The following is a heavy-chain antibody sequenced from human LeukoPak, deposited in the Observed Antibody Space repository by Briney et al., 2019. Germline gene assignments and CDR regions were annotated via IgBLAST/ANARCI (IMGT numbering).Heavy chain of an antibody. Sequence: SETLSLTCAVSGGSFSGYFWTWIRQPPGKGLQWIGESKDNGDTNYNSSLKSRVSISVDTSKNQFSLKLSSVTAADTAVYYCARVGGSSWPYYYYYYMDVWGKGTTVTVSS. J-gene: IGHJ6*03. CDR3: ARVGGSSWPYYYYYYMDV. CDR2: SKDNGDT. D-gene: IGHD6-13*01. CDR1: GGSFSGYF. V-gene: IGHV4-34*01.